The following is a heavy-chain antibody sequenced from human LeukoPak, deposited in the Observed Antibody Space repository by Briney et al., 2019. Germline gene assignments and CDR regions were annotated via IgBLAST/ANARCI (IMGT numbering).Heavy chain of an antibody. V-gene: IGHV4-39*07. D-gene: IGHD3-10*01. J-gene: IGHJ5*02. CDR3: ARAPYGSGSYPSVGNWFDP. Sequence: SETLSLTCTVSGGSISSSSYYWGWIRQPPGKGLEWIGSIYYSGSTYYNPSLKSRVTISVDTSKNQYSLKLSSVTAADTAVYYCARAPYGSGSYPSVGNWFDPWGQGTLVTVSS. CDR1: GGSISSSSYY. CDR2: IYYSGST.